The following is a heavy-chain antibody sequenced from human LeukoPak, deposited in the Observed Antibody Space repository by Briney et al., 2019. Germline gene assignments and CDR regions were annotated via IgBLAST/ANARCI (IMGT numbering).Heavy chain of an antibody. Sequence: GGSLRLSCAASGFTFSSYGMHWVRQAPGKGLEWVAFIRYDGSNKYYADSVKGRFTISRDNSKNTLYLQMNSLRAEDTAVYYCAEDFVVVPAAIQGYDAFDIWGQGTMVTVSS. J-gene: IGHJ3*02. V-gene: IGHV3-30*02. D-gene: IGHD2-2*02. CDR1: GFTFSSYG. CDR3: AEDFVVVPAAIQGYDAFDI. CDR2: IRYDGSNK.